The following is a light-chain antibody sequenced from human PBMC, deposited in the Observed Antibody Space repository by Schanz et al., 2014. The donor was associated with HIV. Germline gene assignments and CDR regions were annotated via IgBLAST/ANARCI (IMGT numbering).Light chain of an antibody. CDR1: SSNIGAGYD. V-gene: IGLV1-40*01. CDR3: GAWDDGRKAVV. Sequence: QSVLTQPPSVSGAPGQRVTISCTGSSSNIGAGYDVHWYQQLPGTAPKLLIYGNTNRPSGVPDRVSGSKSGASATLAIAGLQAGDEGDYFCGAWDDGRKAVVFGGGTKVTVL. CDR2: GNT. J-gene: IGLJ2*01.